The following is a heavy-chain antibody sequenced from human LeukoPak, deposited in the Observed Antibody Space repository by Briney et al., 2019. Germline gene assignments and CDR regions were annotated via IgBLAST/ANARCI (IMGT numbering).Heavy chain of an antibody. CDR1: GYSFTSYW. CDR3: ARHAKYYDFWSGYPKDYYYYYMDV. J-gene: IGHJ6*03. Sequence: GESLKISCKGSGYSFTSYWIGWVRQMPGKGLEWMGIIYPGDSDTRYSSSFQGQVTISADKSISTAYLQWSSLKASDTAMYYCARHAKYYDFWSGYPKDYYYYYMDVWGKGTTVTVSS. V-gene: IGHV5-51*01. CDR2: IYPGDSDT. D-gene: IGHD3-3*01.